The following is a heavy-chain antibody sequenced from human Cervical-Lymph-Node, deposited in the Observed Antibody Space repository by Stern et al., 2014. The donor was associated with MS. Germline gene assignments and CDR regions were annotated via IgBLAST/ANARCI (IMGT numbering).Heavy chain of an antibody. CDR3: AREWEL. CDR1: GGTFSEFV. CDR2: TIRKFGIT. Sequence: QVQLGQSGAEVKKPGSSVKISCKASGGTFSEFVFTWVRQAPGEGREWRGRTIRKFGITNYAQKFQGRLTITADNSTSTTYLELSSLRFDDTAVYYCAREWELWGQGTLATGSS. D-gene: IGHD1-26*01. V-gene: IGHV1-69*09. J-gene: IGHJ4*02.